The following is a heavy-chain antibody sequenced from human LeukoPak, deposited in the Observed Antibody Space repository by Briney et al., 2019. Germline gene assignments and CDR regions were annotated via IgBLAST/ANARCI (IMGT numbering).Heavy chain of an antibody. J-gene: IGHJ6*02. CDR3: AKDRTGTWTWNYYYCGMDV. CDR1: GFTFSSYG. CDR2: ISYDGSNK. Sequence: GGSLRLSCAASGFTFSSYGMHWVRQAPGKGLEWVAVISYDGSNKYYADSVKGRFTISRDNSKNTLYLQMNSLRAEDTAVYYCAKDRTGTWTWNYYYCGMDVWGQGTTVTVSS. D-gene: IGHD1-1*01. V-gene: IGHV3-30*18.